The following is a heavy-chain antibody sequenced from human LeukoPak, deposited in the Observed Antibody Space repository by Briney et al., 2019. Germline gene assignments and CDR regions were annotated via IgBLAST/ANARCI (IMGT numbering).Heavy chain of an antibody. CDR3: ANTPRVAIGKTYYYGMDV. CDR2: ISYDGSNK. D-gene: IGHD5-12*01. CDR1: GFTFSSYA. V-gene: IGHV3-30*18. Sequence: GGSLRLSCAASGFTFSSYAMSWVRQAPGKGLEWVAVISYDGSNKYYADSVKGRFTISRDNSKNTLYLQMNSLRAEDTAVYYCANTPRVAIGKTYYYGMDVWGQGTTVTVSS. J-gene: IGHJ6*02.